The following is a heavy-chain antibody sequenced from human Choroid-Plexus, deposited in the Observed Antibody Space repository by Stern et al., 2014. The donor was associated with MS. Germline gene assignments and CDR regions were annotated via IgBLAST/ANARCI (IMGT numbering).Heavy chain of an antibody. CDR1: GFTFGSCA. CDR2: VSYDENNK. CDR3: AKDRQYLTYFFDH. J-gene: IGHJ5*02. V-gene: IGHV3-30*18. D-gene: IGHD2/OR15-2a*01. Sequence: VQLVESGGGVVQPGKPLRLSCVVSGFTFGSCAMHWVSKAQGKGMEREEGVSYDENNKYYADSEKGLFTISKNNSQKTLYMQMSILSPEDTALYYCAKDRQYLTYFFDHWGQGSLVTVSS.